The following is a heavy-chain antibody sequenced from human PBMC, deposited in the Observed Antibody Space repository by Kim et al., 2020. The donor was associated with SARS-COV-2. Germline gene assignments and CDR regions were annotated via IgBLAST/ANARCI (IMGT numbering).Heavy chain of an antibody. CDR1: GFTFDDYA. D-gene: IGHD3-3*01. CDR2: ISWNSGNI. J-gene: IGHJ5*02. V-gene: IGHV3-9*01. CDR3: AKCTSGWEWSWFDP. Sequence: SLRLSCAASGFTFDDYAMHWVRQAPGKGLEWVSGISWNSGNIGYADSVKGRFTISRDNAKNSLYLQMNSLRAEDTALYYCAKCTSGWEWSWFDPWGQGTLVTVSS.